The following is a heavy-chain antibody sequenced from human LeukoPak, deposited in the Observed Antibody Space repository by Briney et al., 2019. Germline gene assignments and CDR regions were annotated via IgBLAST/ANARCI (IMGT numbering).Heavy chain of an antibody. CDR3: ARGPYGTGSHFDF. V-gene: IGHV1-46*01. J-gene: IGHJ4*02. Sequence: ASVKVSCKASGYTFTSYYMHWVRQAPGQGLEWMGIINPSGGSTSCAQKFQGRVTMTRDTSISTAYMELSSLRSEDTAVHYCARGPYGTGSHFDFWGQGTLVTVSS. CDR1: GYTFTSYY. CDR2: INPSGGST. D-gene: IGHD3-10*01.